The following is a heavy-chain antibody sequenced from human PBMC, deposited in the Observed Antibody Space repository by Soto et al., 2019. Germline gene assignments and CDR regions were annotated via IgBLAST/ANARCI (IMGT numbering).Heavy chain of an antibody. CDR1: GFTVSRNY. Sequence: EVQLVESGGGLVQPGGSLRLSCAASGFTVSRNYMSWVRQAPGKGLEWVSVIYSGGSTYYADSVKGRFTISRHNSKNTLYLQMNSLRAEDTAVYYCARALAGGVGGVIVPLGYWGQGTLVTVSS. V-gene: IGHV3-53*04. CDR2: IYSGGST. D-gene: IGHD3-16*02. CDR3: ARALAGGVGGVIVPLGY. J-gene: IGHJ4*02.